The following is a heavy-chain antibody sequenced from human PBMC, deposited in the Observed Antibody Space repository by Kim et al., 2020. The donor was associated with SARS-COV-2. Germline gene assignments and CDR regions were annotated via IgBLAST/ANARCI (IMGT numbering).Heavy chain of an antibody. J-gene: IGHJ2*01. V-gene: IGHV1-18*01. D-gene: IGHD2-2*01. CDR2: ISAYNGNT. CDR3: ARDHCSSTSCPTYKRYFDL. CDR1: GYTFTSYG. Sequence: ASVKVSCKASGYTFTSYGISWVRQAPGQGLEWMGWISAYNGNTNYAQKLQGRVTMTTDTSTSTAYMELRSLRSDDTAVYYCARDHCSSTSCPTYKRYFDLWGRGTLVTVSS.